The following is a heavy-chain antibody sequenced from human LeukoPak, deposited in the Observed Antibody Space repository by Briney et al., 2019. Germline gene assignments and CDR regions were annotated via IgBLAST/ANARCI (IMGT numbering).Heavy chain of an antibody. J-gene: IGHJ3*02. CDR2: ISVRGDST. CDR3: AKAAGYCSSTTCPRSAFDI. Sequence: GRSLRLSFAASGFTFSTYAMNWVSQAPGKGLEWVSAISVRGDSTYDADSVRGRFTISRDNSKNTLSLQMSSLRADDTAVYYCAKAAGYCSSTTCPRSAFDIWGQGTMVTVSS. CDR1: GFTFSTYA. V-gene: IGHV3-23*01. D-gene: IGHD2-8*01.